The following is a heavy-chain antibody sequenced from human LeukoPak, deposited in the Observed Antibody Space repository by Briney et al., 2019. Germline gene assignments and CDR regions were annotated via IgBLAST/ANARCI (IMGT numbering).Heavy chain of an antibody. CDR1: GGSISSSYY. CDR2: IYYSGST. CDR3: ASRRPGVAGGYYYGSGSSYFDY. Sequence: SETLSLTCAVSGGSISSSYYWSWIRQPPGKGLEWIGYIYYSGSTNYNPSLKSRVTISVDTSKNQFSLKLSSVTAADTAVYYCASRRPGVAGGYYYGSGSSYFDYWGQGTLVTVSS. J-gene: IGHJ4*02. D-gene: IGHD3-10*01. V-gene: IGHV4-59*08.